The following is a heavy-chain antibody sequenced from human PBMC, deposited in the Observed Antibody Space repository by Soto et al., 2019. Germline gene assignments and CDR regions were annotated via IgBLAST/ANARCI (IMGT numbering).Heavy chain of an antibody. CDR3: ARVVVGATRDYYYGMDV. CDR1: GGSISSGGYY. V-gene: IGHV4-31*03. J-gene: IGHJ6*02. Sequence: NPSETLSLTCTVSGGSISSGGYYWSWVRQHPGKGLEWIGYIYYSGSTYYNPSLKSRVTISVDTSKNQFSLKLSSVTAADTAVYYCARVVVGATRDYYYGMDVWGQGTTVTVSS. D-gene: IGHD1-26*01. CDR2: IYYSGST.